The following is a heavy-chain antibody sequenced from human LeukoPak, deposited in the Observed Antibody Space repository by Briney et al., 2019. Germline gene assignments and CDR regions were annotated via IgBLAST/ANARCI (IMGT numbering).Heavy chain of an antibody. Sequence: ASVKVSCKASGYTFTGYYMHWVRQAPGQGLEWMGWINPNSGGTNYAQKIQGRVTMTRDTSISTAYMELSRLRSDDTAVYYCARSPLWFGELYGDYWGQGTLVTVSS. D-gene: IGHD3-10*01. CDR1: GYTFTGYY. CDR2: INPNSGGT. J-gene: IGHJ4*02. CDR3: ARSPLWFGELYGDY. V-gene: IGHV1-2*02.